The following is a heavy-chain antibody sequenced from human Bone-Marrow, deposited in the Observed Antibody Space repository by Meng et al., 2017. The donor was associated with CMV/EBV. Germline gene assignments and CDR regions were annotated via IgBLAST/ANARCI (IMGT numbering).Heavy chain of an antibody. CDR2: NYWNDDK. CDR1: GFSLSTSGVG. J-gene: IGHJ5*02. Sequence: SGPTLVKPTQTLTLTCTFSGFSLSTSGVGVGWIRQPPGKALEWLALNYWNDDKRYSTSLKSRLTIIQDASKNQVVLTMTNMDPVDTATYYCANTPNFGVVIWVNWFDPWGQGTLVTVSS. CDR3: ANTPNFGVVIWVNWFDP. D-gene: IGHD3-3*01. V-gene: IGHV2-5*01.